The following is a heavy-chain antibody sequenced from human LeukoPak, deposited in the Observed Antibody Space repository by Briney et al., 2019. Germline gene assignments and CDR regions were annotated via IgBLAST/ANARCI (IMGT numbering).Heavy chain of an antibody. CDR3: ASRTMIVVAYYFDY. Sequence: SGGSLRLSCAASGFTFSSYWMSWVRQAPGKGLEWVANIKQDGSEKYYVDSVKGRFTISRDNPKNTLYLQMNSLRAEDTAVYYCASRTMIVVAYYFDYWGQGTLVTVSS. J-gene: IGHJ4*02. D-gene: IGHD3-22*01. CDR2: IKQDGSEK. CDR1: GFTFSSYW. V-gene: IGHV3-7*03.